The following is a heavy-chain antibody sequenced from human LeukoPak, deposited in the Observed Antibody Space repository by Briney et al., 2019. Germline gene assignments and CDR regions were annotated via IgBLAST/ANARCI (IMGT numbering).Heavy chain of an antibody. CDR1: GYSFTTYW. Sequence: GESLKISCKGSGYSFTTYWFGWVRQMPGKGLEWMGIIYPGDSATRYNPFSQGQVTISADKSISTAYLRRSSLKASDTAMYYCARHLRDCSTTSCYGTYWFDPWGQGTLVTVSS. J-gene: IGHJ5*02. V-gene: IGHV5-51*01. CDR3: ARHLRDCSTTSCYGTYWFDP. D-gene: IGHD2-2*01. CDR2: IYPGDSAT.